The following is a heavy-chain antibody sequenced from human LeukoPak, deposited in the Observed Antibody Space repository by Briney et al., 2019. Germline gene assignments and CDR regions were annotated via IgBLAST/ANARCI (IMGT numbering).Heavy chain of an antibody. CDR2: ISGSGGST. Sequence: KPGGSLRLSCAASGFTFSSYAMSWVRQAPGKGLEWVSAISGSGGSTYYADSVKGRFTISRDNSKNTLYLQMNSLRAEDTAVYYCAITYTGYSSSWPFQHWGQGTLVTVSS. V-gene: IGHV3-23*01. CDR1: GFTFSSYA. CDR3: AITYTGYSSSWPFQH. J-gene: IGHJ1*01. D-gene: IGHD6-13*01.